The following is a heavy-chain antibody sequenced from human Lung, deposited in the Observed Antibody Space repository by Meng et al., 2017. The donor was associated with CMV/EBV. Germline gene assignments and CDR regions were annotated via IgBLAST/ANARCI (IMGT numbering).Heavy chain of an antibody. V-gene: IGHV4-31*03. CDR1: GGPIKNPNYY. CDR2: SYYTGA. Sequence: SETLSLXCTVSGGPIKNPNYYWSWNRNQPGKGLEWLGYSYYTGAYYNPSLASRIFILLDSSHNRYSLTLGDVTAADTALYFGARMRGSGSEDSWGPGTLGTVSS. D-gene: IGHD3-10*01. CDR3: ARMRGSGSEDS. J-gene: IGHJ5*02.